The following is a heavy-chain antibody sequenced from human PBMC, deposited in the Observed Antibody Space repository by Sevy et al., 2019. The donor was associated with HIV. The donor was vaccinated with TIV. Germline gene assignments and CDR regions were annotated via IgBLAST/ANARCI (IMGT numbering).Heavy chain of an antibody. CDR2: ISSSSSTI. V-gene: IGHV3-48*01. J-gene: IGHJ4*02. CDR3: AREPDFWSGSLDY. D-gene: IGHD3-3*01. Sequence: ETLSLTCTVSGGSISSSSYYWGWIRQPPGKGLEWVSYISSSSSTIYYADSVKGRFTISRDNAKNSLYLQMNSLRAEDTAVYYCAREPDFWSGSLDYWGQGTLVTVSS. CDR1: GGSISSSS.